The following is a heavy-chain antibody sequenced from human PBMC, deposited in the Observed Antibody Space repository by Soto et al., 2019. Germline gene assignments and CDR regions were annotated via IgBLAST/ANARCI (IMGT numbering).Heavy chain of an antibody. Sequence: EVQLVESGGGLVKPGGSLRLPCAASGFGFTNAWMNWVRQAPGKGLEWVGRIRSRSDGGTTDNAAPVRDRFTISRDDSENTLYLQMNSLKTEDTGVYYCTDGLGIWGQGTTVTVSS. J-gene: IGHJ6*02. CDR1: GFGFTNAW. V-gene: IGHV3-15*07. CDR3: TDGLGI. CDR2: IRSRSDGGTT.